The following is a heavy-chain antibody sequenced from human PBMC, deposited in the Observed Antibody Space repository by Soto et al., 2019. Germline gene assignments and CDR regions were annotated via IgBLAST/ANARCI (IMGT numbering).Heavy chain of an antibody. V-gene: IGHV4-31*03. CDR1: GGSISSGGYY. D-gene: IGHD2-15*01. CDR2: IYYSGST. Sequence: TSETLSLTCTVSGGSISSGGYYWSWIRQHPGKGLEWIGYIYYSGSTYYNPSLKSRVTISVDTSKNQFSLKLSSVTAADTAVYYCARDAVVVAANPWIRWFDPRGQGTLVTLSS. CDR3: ARDAVVVAANPWIRWFDP. J-gene: IGHJ5*02.